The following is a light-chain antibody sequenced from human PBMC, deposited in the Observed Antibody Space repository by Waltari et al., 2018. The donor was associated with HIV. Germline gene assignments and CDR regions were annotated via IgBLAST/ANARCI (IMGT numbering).Light chain of an antibody. J-gene: IGLJ2*01. CDR2: DVI. CDR1: SSAVGGYNY. V-gene: IGLV2-8*01. Sequence: QSALTQPPSASGSPGQSVTLSCTGTSSAVGGYNYVSWHQQPPGKAPKLIIYDVIKRPSGVPVRFSGSKSGTTASLTVSGLQPEDEADYYCSSHAGSKVVFGGGTRLTVL. CDR3: SSHAGSKVV.